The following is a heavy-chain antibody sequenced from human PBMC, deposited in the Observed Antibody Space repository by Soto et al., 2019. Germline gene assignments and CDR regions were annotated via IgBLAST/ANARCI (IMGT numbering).Heavy chain of an antibody. V-gene: IGHV3-74*01. D-gene: IGHD3-22*01. CDR3: ARFGTSYDSSGYLY. J-gene: IGHJ4*02. CDR1: GFTFSYHW. Sequence: GGSLRLSCATSGFTFSYHWMHWVRQAPGKGLVWVSSINSDGSTTGHADSVKGRFTISRDNAKNTLYLQINSLRAEDTAVYYCARFGTSYDSSGYLYWGRGTLVTVSS. CDR2: INSDGSTT.